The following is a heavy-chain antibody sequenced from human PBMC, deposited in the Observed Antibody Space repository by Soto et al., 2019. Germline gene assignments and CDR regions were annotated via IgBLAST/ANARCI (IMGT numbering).Heavy chain of an antibody. CDR2: ISYDGSNK. D-gene: IGHD6-6*01. CDR1: GLTFSTYA. Sequence: GGSLRLSCAASGLTFSTYAMNWVRQAPGKGLEWLAVISYDGSNKYYAESVKGRFTISRDNSKNTLYLQMNSLRVEDTAVCYCARGYYSSSLLDYWGQGTLVTVSS. J-gene: IGHJ4*02. V-gene: IGHV3-30-3*01. CDR3: ARGYYSSSLLDY.